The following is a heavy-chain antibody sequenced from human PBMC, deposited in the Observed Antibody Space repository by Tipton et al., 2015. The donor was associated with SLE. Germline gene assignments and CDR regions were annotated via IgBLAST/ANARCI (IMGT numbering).Heavy chain of an antibody. CDR1: GDSISRGGNY. D-gene: IGHD2-21*01. J-gene: IGHJ3*02. V-gene: IGHV4-61*10. CDR2: ICSSGHT. Sequence: GLVKPSETLSLTCTVSGDSISRGGNYWSWSRQPAGKRLEWLGHICSSGHTTYNPPLKSRVTISVDTSKNQFSLKLSFVTAADTAVYYCAGPIRQDGFDIWGQGTMVTVSS. CDR3: AGPIRQDGFDI.